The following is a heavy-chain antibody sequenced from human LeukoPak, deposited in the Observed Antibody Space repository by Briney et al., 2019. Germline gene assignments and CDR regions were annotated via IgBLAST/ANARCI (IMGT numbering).Heavy chain of an antibody. J-gene: IGHJ6*02. CDR3: AREGGVRGMDV. Sequence: GGSLRLTCAASGFTFSSNSMNWVPQAPGRGLGWVSSISSSSSYIYYADSVKGRFTISRDNAKNSLYLQMNSLRAEDTAVYYCAREGGVRGMDVWGQGTTVTVSS. V-gene: IGHV3-21*01. CDR1: GFTFSSNS. D-gene: IGHD3-10*01. CDR2: ISSSSSYI.